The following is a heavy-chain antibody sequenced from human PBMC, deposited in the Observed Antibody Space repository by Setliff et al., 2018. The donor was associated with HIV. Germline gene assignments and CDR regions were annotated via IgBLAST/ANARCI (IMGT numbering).Heavy chain of an antibody. Sequence: PSETLSLTCTVSGGSISNSRYYWSWIRQPPGKGLGWIGEINHSGSTNNNPSLKSRVIISIDKSKDKFSLKVSSVTAADTAVYYCARILVAAAGTGFDPWGQGILVTVSS. D-gene: IGHD6-13*01. V-gene: IGHV4-39*07. CDR3: ARILVAAAGTGFDP. CDR1: GGSISNSRYY. J-gene: IGHJ5*02. CDR2: INHSGST.